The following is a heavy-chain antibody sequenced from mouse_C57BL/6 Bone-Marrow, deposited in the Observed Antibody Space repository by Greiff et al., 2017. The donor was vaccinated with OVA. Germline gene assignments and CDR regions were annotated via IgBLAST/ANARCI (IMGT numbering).Heavy chain of an antibody. CDR2: ISYDGSN. D-gene: IGHD1-1*01. Sequence: EVQRVESGPGLVKPSQSLSLTCSVTGYSITSGYYWNWIRQFPGNKLEWMCYISYDGSNNYNPSLKNRISITRDTSKNQFFLKLNSVTTEDTATYYCARGTTVVADYWGQGTTLTVSS. V-gene: IGHV3-6*01. CDR1: GYSITSGYY. J-gene: IGHJ2*01. CDR3: ARGTTVVADY.